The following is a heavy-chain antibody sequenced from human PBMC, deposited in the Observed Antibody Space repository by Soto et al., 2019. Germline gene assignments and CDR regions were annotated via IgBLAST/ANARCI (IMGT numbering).Heavy chain of an antibody. J-gene: IGHJ5*02. V-gene: IGHV3-23*01. Sequence: PGGSLRLSCAASGFTFSSYAMSWVRQAPGKGLEWVSAISGSGGSTYYADSVKGRFTISRDNSKNTLYLQMNSLRAEDTAVYYCAKDPPRKKQLAPLEWLDPWGQGTLVTVSS. CDR1: GFTFSSYA. CDR3: AKDPPRKKQLAPLEWLDP. CDR2: ISGSGGST. D-gene: IGHD6-13*01.